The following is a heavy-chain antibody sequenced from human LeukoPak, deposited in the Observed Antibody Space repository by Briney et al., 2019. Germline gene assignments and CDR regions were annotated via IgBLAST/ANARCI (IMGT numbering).Heavy chain of an antibody. D-gene: IGHD5-24*01. J-gene: IGHJ4*02. CDR2: IWYDGSNK. CDR1: GLTFSSYG. Sequence: PGRSLRLSCAASGLTFSSYGMHWVRQAPGKGLEWVAVIWYDGSNKYYAGSVKGRFTISRDNSKNTLYLQMNSLRAEDTAVYYCARARWLQFRGFDYWGQGTLVSVSS. V-gene: IGHV3-33*01. CDR3: ARARWLQFRGFDY.